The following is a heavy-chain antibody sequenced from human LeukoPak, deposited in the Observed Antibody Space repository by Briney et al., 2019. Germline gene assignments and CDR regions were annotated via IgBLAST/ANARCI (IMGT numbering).Heavy chain of an antibody. CDR1: GYTFTSYD. CDR3: AREWHCSSNSCNNWFDP. J-gene: IGHJ5*02. V-gene: IGHV1-8*01. CDR2: MNPNSGNT. D-gene: IGHD2-2*01. Sequence: ASVKVSYKASGYTFTSYDINWVRQATGQGLEWMGWMNPNSGNTGYAQKFQGRVTMTRNTSISTAYMELSSLRSEDTAVYYCAREWHCSSNSCNNWFDPWGQGTLVTVSS.